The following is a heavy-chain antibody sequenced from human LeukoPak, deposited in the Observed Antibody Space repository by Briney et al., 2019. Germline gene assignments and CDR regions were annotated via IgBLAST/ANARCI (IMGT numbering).Heavy chain of an antibody. V-gene: IGHV1-69*13. J-gene: IGHJ4*02. D-gene: IGHD5-24*01. CDR2: IIPIFGTA. CDR1: GGTFSSYA. CDR3: AREEVGWLTDY. Sequence: SVKVSCKASGGTFSSYAISWVRQAPGQGLEWMGGIIPIFGTANYAQKFQGRVTITADESTSTAYMELRSLRSDDTAVYYCAREEVGWLTDYWGQGTLVTVSS.